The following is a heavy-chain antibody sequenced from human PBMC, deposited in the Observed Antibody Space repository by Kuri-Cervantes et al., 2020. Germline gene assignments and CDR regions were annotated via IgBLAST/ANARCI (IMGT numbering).Heavy chain of an antibody. CDR3: ARATLAGSFSGMDV. J-gene: IGHJ6*02. CDR1: GFTFSSYG. D-gene: IGHD3-10*01. CDR2: ISSSGSTI. V-gene: IGHV3-48*04. Sequence: GESLKISCAASGFTFSSYGMHWVRQAPGKGLEWVSYISSSGSTIYYADSVKGRFTISRDNAKNSLYLQMNSLRAEDTAVYYCARATLAGSFSGMDVWGQGTTVTVSS.